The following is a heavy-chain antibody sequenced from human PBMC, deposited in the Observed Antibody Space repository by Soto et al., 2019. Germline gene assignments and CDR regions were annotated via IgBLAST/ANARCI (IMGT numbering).Heavy chain of an antibody. Sequence: GGSLRLSCAASGFTFSNYAMSWVLQAPGKGLEWVSSISGSGVGTHYADSVKGRFTISRDHSKNTLYLQLSSLRAEDTALYYCAKRGSSVSYYFDCWGQGTLVTVSS. CDR1: GFTFSNYA. CDR3: AKRGSSVSYYFDC. CDR2: ISGSGVGT. V-gene: IGHV3-23*01. J-gene: IGHJ4*02. D-gene: IGHD2-2*01.